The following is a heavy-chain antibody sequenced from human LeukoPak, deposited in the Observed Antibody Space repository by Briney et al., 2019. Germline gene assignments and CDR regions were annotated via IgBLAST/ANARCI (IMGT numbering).Heavy chain of an antibody. CDR1: GFTFSSFW. D-gene: IGHD3-10*01. CDR2: INADGSST. V-gene: IGHV3-74*01. Sequence: GGSLRLSCAASGFTFSSFWMHWVRQAPGKGLQWVSRINADGSSTGHADSVKGRLTISRDNAKNTLYLQINSLGAEDTAVYYCAREYYASGDYWGQGTLVTVSS. J-gene: IGHJ4*02. CDR3: AREYYASGDY.